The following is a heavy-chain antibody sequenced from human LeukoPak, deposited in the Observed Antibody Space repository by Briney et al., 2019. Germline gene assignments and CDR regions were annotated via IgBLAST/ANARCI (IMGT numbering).Heavy chain of an antibody. V-gene: IGHV1-3*01. CDR3: ARSISGSGSYSEYYFDY. Sequence: GASVKVSCKASGYTFTSYAMHWVRQAPGQRLEWMGWINAGNGNTKYSQKFQGRVTITRDTSASTAYMELSSLRSEDTAVYYCARSISGSGSYSEYYFDYWGQGTLVTVSS. D-gene: IGHD3-10*01. CDR2: INAGNGNT. CDR1: GYTFTSYA. J-gene: IGHJ4*02.